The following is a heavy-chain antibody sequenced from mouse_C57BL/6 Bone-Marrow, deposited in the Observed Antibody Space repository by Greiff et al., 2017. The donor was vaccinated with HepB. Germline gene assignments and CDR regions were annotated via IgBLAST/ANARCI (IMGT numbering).Heavy chain of an antibody. CDR3: ARLRPPWYFDV. Sequence: EVMLVESGGGLVQPGGSLKLSCAASGFTFSDYYMYWVRQTPEKRLEWVAYISNGGGSTYYPDTVKGRFTISRDNAKNTLYLQMSRLKSEDTAMYYCARLRPPWYFDVWGTGTTVTVSS. V-gene: IGHV5-12*01. CDR2: ISNGGGST. J-gene: IGHJ1*03. CDR1: GFTFSDYY.